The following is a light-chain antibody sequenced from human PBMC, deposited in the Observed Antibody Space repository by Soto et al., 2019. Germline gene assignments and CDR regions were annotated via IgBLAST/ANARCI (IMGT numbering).Light chain of an antibody. J-gene: IGKJ1*01. CDR2: GTS. Sequence: EIVLTQSPGTLPLSPGERATLSCRASQSVRSTSLAWYQQRPGQAPRLLIYGTSTRATGIPDRFSGSGSGTDFTLTISRLEPEDFAVYYCQQYGSSLVAFGQGTKVDIK. CDR1: QSVRSTS. CDR3: QQYGSSLVA. V-gene: IGKV3-20*01.